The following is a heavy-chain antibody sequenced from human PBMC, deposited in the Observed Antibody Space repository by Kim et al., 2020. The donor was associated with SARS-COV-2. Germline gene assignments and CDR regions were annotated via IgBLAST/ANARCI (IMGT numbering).Heavy chain of an antibody. D-gene: IGHD2-15*01. J-gene: IGHJ4*02. V-gene: IGHV3-30*02. Sequence: YADAVKGRFTISRDNTKNTLYLQMNSLRAEDTAVYYCEKDLGLVVEGFDYWGQGTLVTVSS. CDR3: EKDLGLVVEGFDY.